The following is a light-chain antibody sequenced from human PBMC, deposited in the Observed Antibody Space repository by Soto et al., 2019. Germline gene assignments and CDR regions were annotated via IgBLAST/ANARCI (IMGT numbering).Light chain of an antibody. CDR2: EVT. CDR3: CSYAGGDTFFL. J-gene: IGLJ1*01. Sequence: QSALTQPASVSGSPGQSITISCTGTSGDVGSYSPVSWYQQLSGKAPKLIIYEVTKRPSGVSNRFSGSKSGNTASLTISGLQAEDEAEYFCCSYAGGDTFFLFGTGTKLTVL. CDR1: SGDVGSYSP. V-gene: IGLV2-23*02.